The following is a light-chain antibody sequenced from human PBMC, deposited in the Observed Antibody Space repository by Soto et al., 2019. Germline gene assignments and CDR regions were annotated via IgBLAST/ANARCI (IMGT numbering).Light chain of an antibody. CDR3: QHYGSSRT. Sequence: EFVLTQSPGTLSLSPGERATLSCRASQTVRNSYLAWYQQKPGQAPRLLIYGASSRATGIPDRFSGSGSGTDFTLTISRLEPEDFAVYFCQHYGSSRTFGQGTKVDIK. V-gene: IGKV3-20*01. CDR1: QTVRNSY. J-gene: IGKJ1*01. CDR2: GAS.